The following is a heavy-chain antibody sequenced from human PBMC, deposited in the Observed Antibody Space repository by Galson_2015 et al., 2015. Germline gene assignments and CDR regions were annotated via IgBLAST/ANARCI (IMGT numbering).Heavy chain of an antibody. D-gene: IGHD1-26*01. CDR2: ISSSSSYI. V-gene: IGHV3-21*01. J-gene: IGHJ4*02. Sequence: SLRLSCAASGFTFSSYSMNWVRQAPGKGLEWVSSISSSSSYIYYADSVKGRFTISRDNAKNSLYLQMNSLRAEDTAVYYCARDGTGQWELPGGPFDYWGQGTLVTVSS. CDR3: ARDGTGQWELPGGPFDY. CDR1: GFTFSSYS.